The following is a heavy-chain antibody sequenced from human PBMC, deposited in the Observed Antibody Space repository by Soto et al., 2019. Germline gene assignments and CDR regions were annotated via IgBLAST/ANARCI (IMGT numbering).Heavy chain of an antibody. CDR1: GFTFSSYG. J-gene: IGHJ4*02. Sequence: GGSLRLSCAASGFTFSSYGMHWVRQAPGKGLEWVAVITYDARGKYYAASVKGRFTISRDNSKKTQYLQMNSLRAEDTAVYYCAKDLPLLGYCSGGSCYPLDYSGQGTLVTVSS. D-gene: IGHD2-15*01. CDR3: AKDLPLLGYCSGGSCYPLDY. CDR2: ITYDARGK. V-gene: IGHV3-30*18.